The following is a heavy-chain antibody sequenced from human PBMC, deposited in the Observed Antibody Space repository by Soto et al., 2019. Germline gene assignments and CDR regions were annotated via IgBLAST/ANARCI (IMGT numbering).Heavy chain of an antibody. J-gene: IGHJ5*02. CDR3: ARDGKGQRVNWFDP. D-gene: IGHD1-26*01. Sequence: PSETLSLTCTVSGGSISSYYWSWIRQPAGKGLEWIGRIYTSGSTNYNPSLKSRVAMSVDTSKNQFSLKLSSVTAADTAVYYCARDGKGQRVNWFDPRGQGTLGAVSS. CDR1: GGSISSYY. CDR2: IYTSGST. V-gene: IGHV4-4*07.